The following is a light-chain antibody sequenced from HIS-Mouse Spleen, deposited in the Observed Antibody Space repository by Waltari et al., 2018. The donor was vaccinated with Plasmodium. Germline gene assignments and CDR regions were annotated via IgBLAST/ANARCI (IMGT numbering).Light chain of an antibody. J-gene: IGKJ3*01. CDR1: QDNSNY. Sequence: DIQVTTSPSSLSASVGDRITIPCQANQDNSNYLNWYQQKPGKAPKLLIYDASNLETGVPSRCSGSGSGTDFTFTISSLQPEDIATYYCQQYDNLPPLFTFGPGTKVDIK. CDR3: QQYDNLPPLFT. CDR2: DAS. V-gene: IGKV1-33*01.